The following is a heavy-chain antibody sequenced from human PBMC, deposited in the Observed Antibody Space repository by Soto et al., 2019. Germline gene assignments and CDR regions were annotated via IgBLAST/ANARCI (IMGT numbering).Heavy chain of an antibody. CDR3: VRQAAVPVAGTRAAATSFDI. CDR1: EFTFSSYA. V-gene: IGHV3-23*01. J-gene: IGHJ3*02. CDR2: ISGGGDFI. D-gene: IGHD6-19*01. Sequence: EAQLLESGGGLVQPGGSLRLSCAASEFTFSSYAMSWVRQAPGKGLEWVSAISGGGDFIYYADSVMGRFTTSRDNSKNTLSLQINSLRAGDKAVYYCVRQAAVPVAGTRAAATSFDIWGQGTMVTVSS.